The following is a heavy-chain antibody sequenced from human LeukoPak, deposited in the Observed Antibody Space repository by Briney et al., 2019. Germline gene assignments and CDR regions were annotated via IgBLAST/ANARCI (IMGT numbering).Heavy chain of an antibody. CDR1: GFTFSSYW. CDR3: ARDAALYRLFDY. Sequence: PGGSLRLSCAASGFTFSSYWMTWVRQAPGKGMEWVANMNQDGSEKYYVDSVKGRFTISRDNAKNSLYLQMNSLSAEDTAVYYCARDAALYRLFDYWGQGALDTVSS. V-gene: IGHV3-7*01. CDR2: MNQDGSEK. J-gene: IGHJ4*02. D-gene: IGHD2-15*01.